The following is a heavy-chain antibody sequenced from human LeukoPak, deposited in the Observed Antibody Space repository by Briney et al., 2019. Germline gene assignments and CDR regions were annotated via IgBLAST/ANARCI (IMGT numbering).Heavy chain of an antibody. V-gene: IGHV3-23*01. CDR1: GFTVSSNY. J-gene: IGHJ3*02. Sequence: PGGSLRLSCAASGFTVSSNYMSWVRQAPGKGLEWVSAISGSGGSTYYADSVKGRFTISRDNSKNTLYLQMNSLRAEDTAVYYCAKVSGAFDIWGQGTMVTVSS. D-gene: IGHD3-10*01. CDR2: ISGSGGST. CDR3: AKVSGAFDI.